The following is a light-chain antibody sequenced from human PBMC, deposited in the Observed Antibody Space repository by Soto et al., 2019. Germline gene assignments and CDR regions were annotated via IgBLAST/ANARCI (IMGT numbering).Light chain of an antibody. CDR3: QQYGSSPTWT. Sequence: EIVLTQSPATLSLSPGERATLSCRASLSVNNYLAWYQQRPGQAPRLLIYGASSRATCIPDRFSGSGSGTDFTLTISRLEPEDSAVYYCQQYGSSPTWTFGQGTKVDI. CDR2: GAS. CDR1: LSVNNY. J-gene: IGKJ1*01. V-gene: IGKV3-20*01.